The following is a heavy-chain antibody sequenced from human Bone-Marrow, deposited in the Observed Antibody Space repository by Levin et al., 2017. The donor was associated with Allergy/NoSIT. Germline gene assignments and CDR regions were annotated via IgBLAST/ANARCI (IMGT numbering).Heavy chain of an antibody. V-gene: IGHV3-30*03. J-gene: IGHJ6*02. CDR3: ARDGTSGWYRYYGMDV. CDR1: EFTFDSHG. CDR2: VGYEGDYE. D-gene: IGHD6-19*01. Sequence: PGGSLRLSCVGSEFTFDSHGIHWVRQAPGKGLEWVSLVGYEGDYEHYADSVKGRFTVSRDNSKNTVYLQMSSLRPEDTAVYSCARDGTSGWYRYYGMDVWGQGTTVTVS.